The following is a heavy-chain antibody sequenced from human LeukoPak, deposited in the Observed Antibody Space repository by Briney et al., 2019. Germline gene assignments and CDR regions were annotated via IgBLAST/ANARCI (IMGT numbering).Heavy chain of an antibody. J-gene: IGHJ4*02. CDR3: ARGGYCSGGSCGYFDY. CDR2: ISYDGSNK. D-gene: IGHD2-15*01. CDR1: GFTFSSYA. V-gene: IGHV3-30*04. Sequence: GGSLRLSCAASGFTFSSYAMHWVRQAPGKGLEWVAVISYDGSNKYYADSVKGRFTISRDNSENTLYLQMNSLRAEDTAVYYCARGGYCSGGSCGYFDYWGQGTLVTVSS.